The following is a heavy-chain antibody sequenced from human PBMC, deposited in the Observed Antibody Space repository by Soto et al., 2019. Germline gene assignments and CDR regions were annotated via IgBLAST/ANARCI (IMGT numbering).Heavy chain of an antibody. CDR1: GDSVRSTTFF. CDR2: IYYSGKT. CDR3: ASGIGWDSRRGAFDV. J-gene: IGHJ3*01. V-gene: IGHV4-39*01. D-gene: IGHD6-19*01. Sequence: SETLSLTCTVSGDSVRSTTFFWGWVRQPPGKGLEWIGNIYYSGKTYYNPSLWSRLTISVDTSKNQFSLGLTSVTAADTAVYYCASGIGWDSRRGAFDVWGHGAVVTVSS.